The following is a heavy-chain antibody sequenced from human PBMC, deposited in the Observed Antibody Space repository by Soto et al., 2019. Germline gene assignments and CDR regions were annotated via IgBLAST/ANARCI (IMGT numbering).Heavy chain of an antibody. CDR2: IIPIFGTA. Sequence: QVQLVQSGAEVKKPGSSVKVSCKASGGTFSSYAISWVRQAPGQGLEWMGWIIPIFGTANYAQKFQGRVTITADESTSTAYMELSSLRSEDTAVYYCAREDKFKNNWNYFDYWGQGTLVTVSS. CDR1: GGTFSSYA. V-gene: IGHV1-69*01. CDR3: AREDKFKNNWNYFDY. J-gene: IGHJ4*02. D-gene: IGHD1-20*01.